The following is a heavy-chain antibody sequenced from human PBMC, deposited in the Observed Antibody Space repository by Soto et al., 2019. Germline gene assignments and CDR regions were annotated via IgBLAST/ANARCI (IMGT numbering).Heavy chain of an antibody. Sequence: QVQLVQSGAEVKKPGSSVKVSCKDSGGTFSTYSMFWVRQAPGQGLEWMGRIIPMLGVRNYAQRFQDRVTITADKSTATVHMELSSLRXXXXXXXXXXXGSWSGEVFDIWGQGTMVTVSS. V-gene: IGHV1-69*02. J-gene: IGHJ3*02. CDR3: XXGSWSGEVFDI. CDR2: IIPMLGVR. D-gene: IGHD2-21*01. CDR1: GGTFSTYS.